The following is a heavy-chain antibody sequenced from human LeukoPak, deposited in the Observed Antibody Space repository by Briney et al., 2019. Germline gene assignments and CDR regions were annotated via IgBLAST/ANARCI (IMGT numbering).Heavy chain of an antibody. J-gene: IGHJ4*02. CDR3: ARGGDIVVVTAGGDY. V-gene: IGHV3-7*01. CDR2: IKQDGREK. D-gene: IGHD2-21*02. CDR1: GFTFSSSW. Sequence: GGSLRLSCAASGFTFSSSWMSWVRQAPGKGLEWVANIKQDGREKYYVDSVKGRFSISRDNAKNSLYLQMNSLRAEDTAVYYCARGGDIVVVTAGGDYWGQGTLVTVSS.